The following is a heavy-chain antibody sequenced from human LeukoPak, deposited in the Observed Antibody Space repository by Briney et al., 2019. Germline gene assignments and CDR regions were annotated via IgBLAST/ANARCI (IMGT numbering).Heavy chain of an antibody. CDR2: IYSSGST. CDR1: GGSISNYY. V-gene: IGHV4-59*01. CDR3: ARSYSSSWYFDH. D-gene: IGHD6-13*01. J-gene: IGHJ4*02. Sequence: SETLSLTCNVSGGSISNYYWNWIRQPPGEGLEWIGYIYSSGSTNYNPSLKSRVTISVDTSKNQFSLKLSSVTAADTALHFCARSYSSSWYFDHLGRGTLVTVSS.